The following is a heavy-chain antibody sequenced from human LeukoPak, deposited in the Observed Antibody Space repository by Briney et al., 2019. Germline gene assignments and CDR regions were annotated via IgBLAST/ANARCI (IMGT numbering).Heavy chain of an antibody. CDR2: MYLSGTT. CDR3: AGLVGRYSSGLYYYYFDY. J-gene: IGHJ4*02. V-gene: IGHV4-4*02. D-gene: IGHD3-22*01. CDR1: GDSINSLDL. Sequence: TTSGTLSLTCTVSGDSINSLDLWSWVRQPPGKGLEWIGGMYLSGTTHSNPSVKSRVTISIDKSKNQFFLNLSSVTAADTAVYYCAGLVGRYSSGLYYYYFDYWGQGTLVTVSS.